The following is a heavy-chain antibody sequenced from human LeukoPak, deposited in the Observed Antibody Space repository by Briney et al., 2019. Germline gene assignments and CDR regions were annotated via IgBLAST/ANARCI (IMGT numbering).Heavy chain of an antibody. J-gene: IGHJ4*02. CDR3: AKGPYGSGSYYKDPFDY. D-gene: IGHD3-10*01. Sequence: GWSLRLSCAASGFTFNSYGMHWVRQAPGKGLDWVAFIRYDGSNKYYADSVKGRFTISRDNSKNTLYLQMNSLRAEDTAVYYCAKGPYGSGSYYKDPFDYWGQGTLVTVSS. CDR2: IRYDGSNK. V-gene: IGHV3-30*02. CDR1: GFTFNSYG.